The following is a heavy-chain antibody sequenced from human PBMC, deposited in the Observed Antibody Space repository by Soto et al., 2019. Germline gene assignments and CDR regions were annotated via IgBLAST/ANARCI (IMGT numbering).Heavy chain of an antibody. J-gene: IGHJ6*03. CDR2: ISGSGGST. D-gene: IGHD3-10*01. CDR1: GFTFSSYA. CDR3: ANTLAGDLLLWFGELSDYYYYYMDV. Sequence: GGSLRLSCAASGFTFSSYAMSWVRQAPGKGLEWVSAISGSGGSTYYADSVKGRFTISRDNSKNTLYLQMNSLRAEDTAVYYCANTLAGDLLLWFGELSDYYYYYMDVWGKGTTVTVSS. V-gene: IGHV3-23*01.